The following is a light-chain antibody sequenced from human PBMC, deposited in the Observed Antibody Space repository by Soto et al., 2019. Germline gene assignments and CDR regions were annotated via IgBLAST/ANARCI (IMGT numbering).Light chain of an antibody. J-gene: IGKJ4*01. CDR3: QQRSDWPSA. CDR1: QSISDD. CDR2: DAS. V-gene: IGKV3-11*01. Sequence: IVLTQSPDTLSLSPGETATLSCRASQSISDDLAWYQQKPGQAPRLLIYDASNRATGIPGRFSGSGSGTDFSLTISSLEAEDFAIYYCQQRSDWPSAFGGGTRVEIK.